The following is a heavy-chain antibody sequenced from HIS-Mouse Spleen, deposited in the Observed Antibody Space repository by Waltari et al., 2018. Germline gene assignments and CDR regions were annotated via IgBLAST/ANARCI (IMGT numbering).Heavy chain of an antibody. V-gene: IGHV3-30-3*01. J-gene: IGHJ5*02. D-gene: IGHD6-6*01. CDR1: GFTFSRYA. CDR3: ARDPSSSSGFDP. Sequence: QVQLVESGGGVVQPGRSLRLSCPASGFTFSRYAMHWVRQAPGKGLEWVAVISYDGSNKYYADSVKGRFTISRDNSKNTLYLQMNSLRAEDTAVYYCARDPSSSSGFDPWGQGTLVTVSS. CDR2: ISYDGSNK.